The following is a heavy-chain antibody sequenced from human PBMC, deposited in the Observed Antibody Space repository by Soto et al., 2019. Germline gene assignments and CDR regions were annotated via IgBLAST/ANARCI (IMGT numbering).Heavy chain of an antibody. Sequence: EVQLLESGGKLVQPGGSLTLSCAASGFTFSTYAMAWVRQAPGKGLEWVSGVSASGLNTDYADPVKGRFYISRDNSKNTVSLHMNRLRAECTALCYGARDRPPRTCGYSFDYGGQGTAVTVSS. D-gene: IGHD5-18*01. CDR2: VSASGLNT. J-gene: IGHJ4*02. V-gene: IGHV3-23*01. CDR1: GFTFSTYA. CDR3: ARDRPPRTCGYSFDY.